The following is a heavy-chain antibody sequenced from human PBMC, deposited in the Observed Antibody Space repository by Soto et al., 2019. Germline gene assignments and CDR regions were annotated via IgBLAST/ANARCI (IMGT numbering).Heavy chain of an antibody. CDR1: GDSFTSDW. V-gene: IGHV5-51*01. J-gene: IGHJ6*02. Sequence: PGESLKISCKGSGDSFTSDWIGWVRQIPWKGLEWMGIIYPGDSDTIYSPSFQGEVTISADKAISTAYLQWSSLKASDTAMYYCASSYSSSSEDYYYSGMDVWGQGTTVTVSS. CDR3: ASSYSSSSEDYYYSGMDV. CDR2: IYPGDSDT. D-gene: IGHD6-13*01.